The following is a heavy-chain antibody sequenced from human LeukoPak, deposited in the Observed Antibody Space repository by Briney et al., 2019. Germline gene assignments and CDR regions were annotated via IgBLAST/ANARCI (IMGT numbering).Heavy chain of an antibody. V-gene: IGHV1-2*02. D-gene: IGHD3-3*01. Sequence: ASVKVSCKASGYTFTGYYMHWVRQAPGQGLEWMGWINPNSGGTNYAQKFQGRVTMTRDTSISTAYMELSRLRSDGTAVYYCASSSRTEWLLRFDYWGQGTLVTVSS. J-gene: IGHJ4*02. CDR2: INPNSGGT. CDR3: ASSSRTEWLLRFDY. CDR1: GYTFTGYY.